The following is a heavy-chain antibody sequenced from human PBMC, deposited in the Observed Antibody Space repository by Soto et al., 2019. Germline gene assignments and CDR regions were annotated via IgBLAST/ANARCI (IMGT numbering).Heavy chain of an antibody. D-gene: IGHD6-6*01. CDR3: ATASSGVGQIDY. Sequence: QVQLQESGPGLVKPSETLSLTCTVSGGSISSYYWSWIRQPPGKGLEWIGYIYYSGSTNYNPSLKSRVTISVDTSKNQFSLKLSSETAADTAVYYCATASSGVGQIDYWGQGTLVTVSS. CDR2: IYYSGST. J-gene: IGHJ4*02. V-gene: IGHV4-59*01. CDR1: GGSISSYY.